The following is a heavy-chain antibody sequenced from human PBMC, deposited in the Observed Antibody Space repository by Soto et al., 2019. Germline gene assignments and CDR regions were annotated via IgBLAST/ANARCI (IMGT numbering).Heavy chain of an antibody. J-gene: IGHJ4*02. Sequence: ASVKVSCKASGYTFTSYYMHWVRQAPGQGLEWMGIINPSGGSTSYAQKFQGRVTMTRDTSTSTVYMELSSLRSEDTAVYYCARNHYYDILTGSLDYWGQGTLVTAPQ. CDR3: ARNHYYDILTGSLDY. CDR1: GYTFTSYY. CDR2: INPSGGST. D-gene: IGHD3-9*01. V-gene: IGHV1-46*01.